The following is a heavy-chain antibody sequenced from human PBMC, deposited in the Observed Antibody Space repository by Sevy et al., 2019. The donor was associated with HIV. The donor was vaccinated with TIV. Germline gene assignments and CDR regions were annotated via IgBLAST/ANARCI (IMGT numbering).Heavy chain of an antibody. CDR1: GFAFNTYA. D-gene: IGHD6-25*01. V-gene: IGHV3-23*01. Sequence: GGSLRLSCTASGFAFNTYAMYWVRQAPGKGLEWVSSISTNGNITYYADSVKGRFIVSRDSSKNTVYLQMHSLRVDDTAVYYCARALAAAASYWGQGTLVTVSS. J-gene: IGHJ4*02. CDR3: ARALAAAASY. CDR2: ISTNGNIT.